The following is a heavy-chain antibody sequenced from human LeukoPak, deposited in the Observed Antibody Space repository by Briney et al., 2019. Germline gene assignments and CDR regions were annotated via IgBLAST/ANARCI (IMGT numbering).Heavy chain of an antibody. CDR3: AKVLGRRAATGEFDY. CDR1: GFTFTSYA. J-gene: IGHJ4*02. Sequence: PGGSLRLSYAASGFTFTSYAMSWVRQAPGKGLEWASTISNSGGSTYYADSVKGRLTISRDNSKNTLYLQISSLRAEDTALYYCAKVLGRRAATGEFDYWGQGTLVTVSS. V-gene: IGHV3-23*01. CDR2: ISNSGGST. D-gene: IGHD2-15*01.